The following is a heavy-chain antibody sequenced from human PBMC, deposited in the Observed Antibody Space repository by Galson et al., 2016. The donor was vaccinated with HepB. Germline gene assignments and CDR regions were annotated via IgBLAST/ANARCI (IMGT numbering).Heavy chain of an antibody. J-gene: IGHJ6*04. CDR3: ARDDSNYYYGMDV. CDR2: INSDGTIS. D-gene: IGHD4-11*01. V-gene: IGHV3-74*01. CDR1: GFAFGSHW. Sequence: SLRLSCAASGFAFGSHWMHWVRQVPGKGLVWVSRINSDGTISNYADSVKGRFTISRDNSKNMLYLQMNSLRVEDTAVYYCARDDSNYYYGMDVWGNGTTVTVSS.